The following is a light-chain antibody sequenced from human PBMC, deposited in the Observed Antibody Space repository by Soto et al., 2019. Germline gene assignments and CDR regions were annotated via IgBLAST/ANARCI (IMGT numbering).Light chain of an antibody. CDR3: QQANTLPLS. Sequence: DIQMTQSPSSVSAVVGDRVTITCRASQSVDRWLAWYQQKPGKAPKLLIYTTSTLQSGVPSRFSGSGSGTEFTLTINPLQPDDFATYYCQQANTLPLSFGGGTKIEI. CDR1: QSVDRW. J-gene: IGKJ4*01. V-gene: IGKV1D-12*01. CDR2: TTS.